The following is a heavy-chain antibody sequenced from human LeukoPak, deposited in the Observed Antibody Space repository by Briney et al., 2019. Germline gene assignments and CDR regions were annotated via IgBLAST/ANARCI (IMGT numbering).Heavy chain of an antibody. CDR2: IRSSSTYI. Sequence: GGSLRLSCAASGFPFGYYNMNWVRQAPGKGLEWVSSIRSSSTYIYYADSVKGRFTVSRDDAKNSLYLQMNSLRAGDTAVYYCARDGRYYYMDVWGKGTTVTVSS. CDR1: GFPFGYYN. V-gene: IGHV3-21*01. J-gene: IGHJ6*03. CDR3: ARDGRYYYMDV.